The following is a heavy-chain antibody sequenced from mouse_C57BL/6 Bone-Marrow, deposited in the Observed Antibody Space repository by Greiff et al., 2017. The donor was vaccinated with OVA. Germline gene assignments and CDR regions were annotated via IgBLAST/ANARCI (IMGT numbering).Heavy chain of an antibody. J-gene: IGHJ4*01. CDR2: INPSSGYT. V-gene: IGHV1-4*01. CDR1: GYTFTSYT. D-gene: IGHD1-1*01. Sequence: QVQLQQSGAELARPGASVKMSCKASGYTFTSYTMHWVKQRPGQGLEWIGYINPSSGYTKYNQKFKDKATLTADKSSSTAYMQLSSLTSEDSAVYFSARSLFYYYETYTMDYWGQGTSITVSS. CDR3: ARSLFYYYETYTMDY.